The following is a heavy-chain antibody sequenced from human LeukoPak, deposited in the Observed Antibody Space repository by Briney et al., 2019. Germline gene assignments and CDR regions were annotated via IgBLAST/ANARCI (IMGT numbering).Heavy chain of an antibody. D-gene: IGHD2-15*01. V-gene: IGHV3-53*01. CDR3: ARDPSYCSGGNCYPYFDF. CDR1: GFTVSSNY. J-gene: IGHJ4*02. CDR2: IYSGGST. Sequence: GSLRLSCAASGFTVSSNYMSWVRQAPGKGLEWVSVIYSGGSTYYADSVKGRFTISRDNSKNTLYLQMNSLRAEDTAVYYCARDPSYCSGGNCYPYFDFWGQGTLVTVSS.